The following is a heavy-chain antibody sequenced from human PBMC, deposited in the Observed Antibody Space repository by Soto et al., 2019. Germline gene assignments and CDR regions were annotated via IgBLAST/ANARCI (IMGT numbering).Heavy chain of an antibody. V-gene: IGHV3-15*01. J-gene: IGHJ4*02. D-gene: IGHD3-16*01. CDR3: TTDRLRGGTSIDY. CDR2: IRSNSDGGST. CDR1: GFPFSTAW. Sequence: PVGSLRLSCAAPGFPFSTAWMSWVRQAPGKGLEWVGRIRSNSDGGSTDYAAPVKGRLTISRDDSKNTLYLQMNSLKIEDTAVYYCTTDRLRGGTSIDYWGQGTLVTVSS.